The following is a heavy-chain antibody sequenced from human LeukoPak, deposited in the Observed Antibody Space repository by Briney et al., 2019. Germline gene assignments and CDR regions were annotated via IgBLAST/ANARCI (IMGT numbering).Heavy chain of an antibody. Sequence: GGSLRLSCAASGFTFSSYSMNWVRQAPGKGLEWVSSISSSSHSTIHYVDSVKGRFTISRDDSRNTLSLQMNSLRVEDTAVYYCARDLAWGAFDYWGQGILVAVSS. V-gene: IGHV3-21*04. CDR3: ARDLAWGAFDY. CDR2: ISSSSHSTI. CDR1: GFTFSSYS. D-gene: IGHD7-27*01. J-gene: IGHJ4*02.